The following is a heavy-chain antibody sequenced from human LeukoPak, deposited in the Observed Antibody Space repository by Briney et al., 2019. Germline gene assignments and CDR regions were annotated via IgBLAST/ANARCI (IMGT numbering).Heavy chain of an antibody. Sequence: SETLSLTCTVSGGSISSSSYYWGWIRQPPGKGLEWIGSIYYSGSTYYNPSLKSRVTISVDTSKNQFSLKLSSVTAADTAVYYCARDERTIFGVVWEYYFDYWGQGTLVTASS. D-gene: IGHD3-3*01. CDR2: IYYSGST. CDR1: GGSISSSSYY. V-gene: IGHV4-39*07. CDR3: ARDERTIFGVVWEYYFDY. J-gene: IGHJ4*02.